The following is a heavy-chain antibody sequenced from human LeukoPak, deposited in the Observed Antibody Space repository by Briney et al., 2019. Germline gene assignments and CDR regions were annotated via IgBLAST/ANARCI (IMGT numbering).Heavy chain of an antibody. V-gene: IGHV1-69*05. CDR1: GGTFSSYA. CDR3: ARASYYDSSGHRGAAFDI. Sequence: ASVKVSCKASGGTFSSYAISWVRQAPGQGLEWMGGIIPIFGTANYAQKLQGRVTMTTDTSTSTAYMELRSLRSDDTAVYYCARASYYDSSGHRGAAFDIWGQGTMVTVSS. CDR2: IIPIFGTA. J-gene: IGHJ3*02. D-gene: IGHD3-22*01.